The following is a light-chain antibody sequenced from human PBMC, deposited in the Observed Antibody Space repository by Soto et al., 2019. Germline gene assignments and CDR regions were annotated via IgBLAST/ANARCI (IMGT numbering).Light chain of an antibody. CDR3: QQRYSWPPIT. CDR2: DTS. J-gene: IGKJ5*01. Sequence: EIVLTQSPATLSLSPGERATLSCRASQSVISFLAWYQQKPGQSPRLLIYDTSNRATGIPARFSGSGSGTEFTLTISSLEPEDSAVYYCQQRYSWPPITFGQGTRLEIK. CDR1: QSVISF. V-gene: IGKV3-11*01.